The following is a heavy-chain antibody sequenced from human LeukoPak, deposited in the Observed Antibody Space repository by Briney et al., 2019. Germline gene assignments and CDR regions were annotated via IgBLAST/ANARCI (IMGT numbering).Heavy chain of an antibody. CDR2: ISGSGGST. D-gene: IGHD4/OR15-4a*01. CDR1: GFTFSSYD. J-gene: IGHJ4*02. CDR3: AKYGAPGWSGYLDY. Sequence: GGSLRLSCAASGFTFSSYDMSWVRQAPGKGLEWVTAISGSGGSTYYAGSVKGRFTISRDNSKNTLYLQMNSLRVEDTAIYYCAKYGAPGWSGYLDYWGQGTLVTVSS. V-gene: IGHV3-23*01.